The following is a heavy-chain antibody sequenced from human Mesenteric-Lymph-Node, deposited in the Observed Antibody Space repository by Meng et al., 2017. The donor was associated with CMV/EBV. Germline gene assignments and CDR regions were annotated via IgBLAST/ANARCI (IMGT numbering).Heavy chain of an antibody. CDR2: INHSGST. CDR3: ARVKGDIVVVPAAISFDY. Sequence: SETLSLTCAVYGGSFSGYYWSWIRQPPGKGLEWIGEINHSGSTNYNPSLKSRVTISVDTSKNQFSLKLSSVTAADTAVYYCARVKGDIVVVPAAISFDYWGQGTLVTRLL. V-gene: IGHV4-34*01. CDR1: GGSFSGYY. J-gene: IGHJ4*02. D-gene: IGHD2-2*01.